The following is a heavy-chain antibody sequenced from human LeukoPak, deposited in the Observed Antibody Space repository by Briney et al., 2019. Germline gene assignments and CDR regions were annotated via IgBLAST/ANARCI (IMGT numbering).Heavy chain of an antibody. CDR3: VRGVIGSGWYYFDY. CDR2: IYYTGTT. Sequence: SETLSLTCTVSGGSISSSGYYWGWIRQPPGKGLEWIVSIYYTGTTYYNPSLKSRVTIPVDTSKNQFSLKLSSVTAADTAVYSCVRGVIGSGWYYFDYWGQGAQVTVSS. CDR1: GGSISSSGYY. J-gene: IGHJ4*02. D-gene: IGHD6-19*01. V-gene: IGHV4-39*01.